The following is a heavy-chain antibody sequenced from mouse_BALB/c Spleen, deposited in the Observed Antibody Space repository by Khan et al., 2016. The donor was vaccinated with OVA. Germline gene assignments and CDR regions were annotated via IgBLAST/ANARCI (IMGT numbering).Heavy chain of an antibody. CDR2: INPSTGYT. D-gene: IGHD1-1*01. J-gene: IGHJ3*01. Sequence: QVQLQQSGAELAKPGASVKMSCKASGYTFTSYWMHWVKQRPGQGLEWIGYINPSTGYTEYNQRFKDKATLTADKSSSTAYMQLSSLTSEESAVDDGANHGSSSAWLTYWGQGTLVTVSA. CDR3: ANHGSSSAWLTY. V-gene: IGHV1-7*01. CDR1: GYTFTSYW.